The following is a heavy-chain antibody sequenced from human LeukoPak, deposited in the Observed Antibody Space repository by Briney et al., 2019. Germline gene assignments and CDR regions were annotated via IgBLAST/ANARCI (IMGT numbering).Heavy chain of an antibody. V-gene: IGHV4-39*01. CDR3: ARHRTVGDHYYFDY. Sequence: PSETLSLTCTVSGGSISSSSYYWGWIRQPPGKGLEWIGSIYYSGSTYYNPSLKSRVTISVDTSKNQFSLKLSSVTAADTAVYYCARHRTVGDHYYFDYWGQGTLVTVSS. CDR1: GGSISSSSYY. J-gene: IGHJ4*02. D-gene: IGHD4-17*01. CDR2: IYYSGST.